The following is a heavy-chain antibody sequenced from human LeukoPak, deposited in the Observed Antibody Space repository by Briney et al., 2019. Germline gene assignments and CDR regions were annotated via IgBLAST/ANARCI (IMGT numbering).Heavy chain of an antibody. V-gene: IGHV3-74*01. CDR2: INSDGSST. D-gene: IGHD3-22*01. J-gene: IGHJ1*01. Sequence: GGSLRLSCAASGFTLSSYWMHWVRQAPGKGLVWVSRINSDGSSTSYADSVKGRFTISSDNAKNTLYLQMNSLRAEDTAVYYCARGGYYDSSGYSFSYFQHWGQGTLVTVSS. CDR3: ARGGYYDSSGYSFSYFQH. CDR1: GFTLSSYW.